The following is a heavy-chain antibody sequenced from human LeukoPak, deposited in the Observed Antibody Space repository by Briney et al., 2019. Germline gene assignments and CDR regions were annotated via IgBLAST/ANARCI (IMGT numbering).Heavy chain of an antibody. CDR1: GFTFSNDW. D-gene: IGHD1-1*01. Sequence: GGSLRPSCAASGFTFSNDWMSWVRQAPGKGLEWVANIKQDGSEKYYVDFVKGRFTISRDNAKNSLYLKMNSVRAEDMAVYYCARDVLEASRHWGQGTLVTVSS. CDR3: ARDVLEASRH. J-gene: IGHJ1*01. V-gene: IGHV3-7*01. CDR2: IKQDGSEK.